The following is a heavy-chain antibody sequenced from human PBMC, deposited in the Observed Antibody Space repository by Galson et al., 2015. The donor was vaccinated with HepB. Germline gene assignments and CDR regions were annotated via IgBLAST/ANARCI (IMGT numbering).Heavy chain of an antibody. CDR3: ARDHPYDFWSGRLDV. V-gene: IGHV3-7*03. D-gene: IGHD3-3*01. CDR2: VKQDGSEK. Sequence: SLRLSCAAPGFTFNTYAMYWVRQAPGKGLEWVANVKQDGSEKYYVDSVKGRFGIYRDNDKNSLFLQMNSLRAEDTAVYYCARDHPYDFWSGRLDVWGKGTTVTVSS. CDR1: GFTFNTYA. J-gene: IGHJ6*04.